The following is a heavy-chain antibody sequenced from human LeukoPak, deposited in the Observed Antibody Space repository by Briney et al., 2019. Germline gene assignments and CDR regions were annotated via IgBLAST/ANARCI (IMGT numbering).Heavy chain of an antibody. J-gene: IGHJ3*02. Sequence: PSETLSLTCTVSGGSISSGGYYWSWIRQHPGTGLEWIGYIYYSGSTYYNPSLKSRVTISVDTSKNQFSLKLSSVTAADTAVYYCARGEVTPSITEAFDIWGQGTMVTVSS. D-gene: IGHD1-14*01. V-gene: IGHV4-31*03. CDR1: GGSISSGGYY. CDR2: IYYSGST. CDR3: ARGEVTPSITEAFDI.